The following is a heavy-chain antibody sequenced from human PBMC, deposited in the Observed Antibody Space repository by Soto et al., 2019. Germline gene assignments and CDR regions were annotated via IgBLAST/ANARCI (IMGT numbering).Heavy chain of an antibody. V-gene: IGHV4-31*03. CDR3: ATLCPGCDGLWYFDL. Sequence: QVELQESGPGLVKPSQTLSLTCTVSGGSISSDTYYWTWIRHRPGKGLEWIGYMYFSGSTYYNPSLTTRLTISADSSKKQFPLKLTYVTAADTAVYYCATLCPGCDGLWYFDLWGRGPLVTVSS. J-gene: IGHJ2*01. D-gene: IGHD3-10*02. CDR1: GGSISSDTYY. CDR2: MYFSGST.